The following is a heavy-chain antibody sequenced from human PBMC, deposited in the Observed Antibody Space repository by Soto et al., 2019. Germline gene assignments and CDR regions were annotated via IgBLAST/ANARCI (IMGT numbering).Heavy chain of an antibody. Sequence: EVQLVESGGGLVQPGGSLRLSCAASGFTFSSYSMNWVRQAPGKGLEWVSYISSSSSTIYYADSVKGRFTISRDNAKNSLYLQMTSLRAEDTAVYYCARDMGYCSGGSCYRNWYYFDYWGQGTLVTVSS. D-gene: IGHD2-15*01. CDR1: GFTFSSYS. CDR2: ISSSSSTI. CDR3: ARDMGYCSGGSCYRNWYYFDY. J-gene: IGHJ4*02. V-gene: IGHV3-48*01.